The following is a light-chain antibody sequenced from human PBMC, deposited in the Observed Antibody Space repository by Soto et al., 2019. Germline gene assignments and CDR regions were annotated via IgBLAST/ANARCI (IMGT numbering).Light chain of an antibody. CDR1: SGHSNYA. CDR2: LNSDGSH. J-gene: IGLJ2*01. V-gene: IGLV4-69*01. CDR3: QTWDTGTQVV. Sequence: QPVLSQSPSASASLGASVKVTCTLSSGHSNYAIAWHQQQPETGPRFLMKLNSDGSHTKGDGIPDRFSGSISGAERYLTISSLQSEDEADYYCQTWDTGTQVVFGGGTKLTVL.